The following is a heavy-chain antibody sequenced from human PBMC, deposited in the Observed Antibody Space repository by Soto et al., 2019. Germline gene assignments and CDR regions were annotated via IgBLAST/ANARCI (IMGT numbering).Heavy chain of an antibody. J-gene: IGHJ4*02. V-gene: IGHV1-69*02. D-gene: IGHD2-15*01. CDR2: VVPLLGIE. Sequence: QVQLVQSGAKVKRPGSSVKVSCKASGGTFNSHTINWVRQAPGQGLEWVGRVVPLLGIESHPQKFKDRLTITADTSTGSFFMELSNLRSEDTAVYYCKRGRPDKDVDPVPRQHFDSLGPGTLLNVSS. CDR3: KRGRPDKDVDPVPRQHFDS. CDR1: GGTFNSHT.